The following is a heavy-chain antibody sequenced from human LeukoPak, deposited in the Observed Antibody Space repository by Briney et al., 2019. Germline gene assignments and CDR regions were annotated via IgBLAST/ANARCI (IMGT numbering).Heavy chain of an antibody. CDR3: AADSSGWYARYFDF. Sequence: SETLSLTCAVYGGSLSGYYWSWIRQPPGKGLEWIGEINESGRTNYNPSLKSQATISVDTSKNQFSLKLSSVTAADTAVYYCAADSSGWYARYFDFWGRGTLVTVSS. D-gene: IGHD6-19*01. CDR1: GGSLSGYY. CDR2: INESGRT. J-gene: IGHJ2*01. V-gene: IGHV4-34*01.